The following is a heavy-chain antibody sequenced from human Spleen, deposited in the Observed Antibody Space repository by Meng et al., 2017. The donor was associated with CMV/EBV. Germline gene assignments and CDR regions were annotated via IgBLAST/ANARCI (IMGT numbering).Heavy chain of an antibody. Sequence: ASVKVSCKASGYTFTGYYMHWVRQAPGQGLEWMGWISAHSTNTNYAQKFQGRVTMTTETSTSTVYMDLRSLRSDDTAVYYCAKVRGRYCTSTSCYIEGWFDPWGQGTLVTVSS. V-gene: IGHV1-18*04. CDR3: AKVRGRYCTSTSCYIEGWFDP. D-gene: IGHD2-2*01. CDR2: ISAHSTNT. CDR1: GYTFTGYY. J-gene: IGHJ5*02.